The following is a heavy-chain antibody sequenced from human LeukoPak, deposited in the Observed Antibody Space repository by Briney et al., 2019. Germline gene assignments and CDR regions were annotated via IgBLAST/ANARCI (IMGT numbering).Heavy chain of an antibody. D-gene: IGHD6-19*01. J-gene: IGHJ4*02. V-gene: IGHV3-53*01. Sequence: GGSLRLSCAASGFTVSSNYMSWVRQAPGKGLEWVSVIYSSGSTYYADSVEGRFTISRDNSKNTLYLQMSSLRAEDTAVYYCARATGWYPDYWGQGTLVTVSS. CDR1: GFTVSSNY. CDR3: ARATGWYPDY. CDR2: IYSSGST.